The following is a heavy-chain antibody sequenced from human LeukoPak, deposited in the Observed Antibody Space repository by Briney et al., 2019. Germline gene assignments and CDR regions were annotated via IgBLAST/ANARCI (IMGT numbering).Heavy chain of an antibody. Sequence: SETLSLTCTVSAGSISSYYWSWIRQPPGKGLEWIGYIYYSGSTNYNPSLKSRVTISVDTSKNQFSLKLSSVTAADTAVYYCARAYYDSSGYYLWPYFDIWGQGTMVTVSS. CDR3: ARAYYDSSGYYLWPYFDI. CDR2: IYYSGST. J-gene: IGHJ3*02. CDR1: AGSISSYY. V-gene: IGHV4-59*01. D-gene: IGHD3-22*01.